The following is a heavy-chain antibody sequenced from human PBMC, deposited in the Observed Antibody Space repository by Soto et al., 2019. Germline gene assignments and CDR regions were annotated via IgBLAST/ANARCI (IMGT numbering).Heavy chain of an antibody. Sequence: ASVKVSCKASGDPFTTYDINCVRQATGHGLEWMGWINPTSGNIGYAQRFQGRVTMTRDTAIRTAYMEVSSLRSDDTAVYYCARGRASGSYYLLDYWGQGTLVTVSS. CDR2: INPTSGNI. D-gene: IGHD3-10*01. J-gene: IGHJ4*02. CDR3: ARGRASGSYYLLDY. CDR1: GDPFTTYD. V-gene: IGHV1-8*01.